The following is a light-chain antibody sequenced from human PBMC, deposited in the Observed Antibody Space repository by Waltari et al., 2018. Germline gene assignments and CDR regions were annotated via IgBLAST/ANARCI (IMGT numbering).Light chain of an antibody. CDR2: QDN. CDR1: KLGDKY. V-gene: IGLV3-1*01. Sequence: SYELTQPPSVSVSPGQTASITCSGDKLGDKYVCWYHQKPGQSPVVVIYQDNKRPSGIPGLFAGSNSGNPATLTISGTQAMDEADYYCQAWDSSTGVFGGGTKLTVL. CDR3: QAWDSSTGV. J-gene: IGLJ3*02.